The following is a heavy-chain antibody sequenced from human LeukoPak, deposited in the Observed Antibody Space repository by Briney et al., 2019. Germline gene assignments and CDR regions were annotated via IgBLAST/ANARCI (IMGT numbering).Heavy chain of an antibody. CDR2: IIPIFGTA. CDR1: GGTFSSYA. Sequence: SVKVSCKASGGTFSSYAISWVRQAPGQGLEWMGGIIPIFGTANYAQKFQGRVTITADESTSIAYMELSSLRSEDTAVYYCAGTYYYGSGSYYVPDYWGQGTLVTVSS. CDR3: AGTYYYGSGSYYVPDY. D-gene: IGHD3-10*01. J-gene: IGHJ4*02. V-gene: IGHV1-69*13.